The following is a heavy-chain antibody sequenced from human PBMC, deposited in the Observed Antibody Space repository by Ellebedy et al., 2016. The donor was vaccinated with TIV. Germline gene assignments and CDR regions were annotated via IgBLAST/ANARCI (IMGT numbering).Heavy chain of an antibody. CDR2: ISGGADST. J-gene: IGHJ4*02. CDR1: GFTFSSFA. Sequence: GGSLRLSCAASGFTFSSFAMHWVRLAPGKGLEWLSVISGGADSTYHADSVKGRFTITRDNSKNTLYLQMNRLRAEDTAVYYCAKGSSSGFNYDRVGFEYWGQGTLVTVSS. D-gene: IGHD3-22*01. CDR3: AKGSSSGFNYDRVGFEY. V-gene: IGHV3-23*01.